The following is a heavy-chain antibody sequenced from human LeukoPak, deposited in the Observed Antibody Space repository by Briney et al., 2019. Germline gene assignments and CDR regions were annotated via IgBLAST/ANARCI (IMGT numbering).Heavy chain of an antibody. J-gene: IGHJ4*02. D-gene: IGHD3-10*01. Sequence: AGGSLRLSSAASGFTFSNYWMHRVRQAPGKGLVWVSRISSDGSSRSYADSVKGRFTISSDNAENTLYPQMNSLRAEDTAVYYCARGYGSYVVYWGQGTLVTVSS. CDR2: ISSDGSSR. CDR1: GFTFSNYW. CDR3: ARGYGSYVVY. V-gene: IGHV3-74*01.